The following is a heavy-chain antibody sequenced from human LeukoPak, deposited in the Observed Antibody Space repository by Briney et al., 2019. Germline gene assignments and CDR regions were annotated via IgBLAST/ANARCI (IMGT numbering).Heavy chain of an antibody. CDR2: IYHSGSS. J-gene: IGHJ4*02. CDR1: GGSFSSSSYY. CDR3: ARERLDDSSGYNLDY. Sequence: SETLSLTCTVSGGSFSSSSYYWGWIRQPPGKGLEWIGSIYHSGSSYYNPSLKSRVTISVYTSKNKFSLKLSSVTAADTAVYYCARERLDDSSGYNLDYWGQGTLVTVSS. V-gene: IGHV4-39*07. D-gene: IGHD3-22*01.